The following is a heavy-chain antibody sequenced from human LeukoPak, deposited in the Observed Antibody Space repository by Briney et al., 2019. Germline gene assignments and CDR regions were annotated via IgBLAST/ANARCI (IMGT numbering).Heavy chain of an antibody. Sequence: SVKVSCEASGGTFSSYAISWVRQAPGQGLEWMGGIIPIFGTANYAQKFQGRVTITADESTSTAYMELSSLRSEDTAVYYCARDMRGPYWYYFDYWGQGTLVTVSS. CDR1: GGTFSSYA. V-gene: IGHV1-69*13. J-gene: IGHJ4*02. CDR3: ARDMRGPYWYYFDY. D-gene: IGHD2-15*01. CDR2: IIPIFGTA.